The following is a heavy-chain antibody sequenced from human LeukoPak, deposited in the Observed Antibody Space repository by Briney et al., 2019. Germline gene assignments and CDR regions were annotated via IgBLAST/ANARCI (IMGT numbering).Heavy chain of an antibody. CDR3: ARVVVAATWPFDI. V-gene: IGHV4-38-2*01. CDR1: GYSISSGYY. J-gene: IGHJ3*02. Sequence: KPSETLSLTCAVSGYSISSGYYWGWIRQPPGKGLEWIGSIYHSGSTYYNPSLKSRVTISVDTSKNQFSLKLSSVTAADTAAYYCARVVVAATWPFDIWGQGTMVTVSS. D-gene: IGHD2-15*01. CDR2: IYHSGST.